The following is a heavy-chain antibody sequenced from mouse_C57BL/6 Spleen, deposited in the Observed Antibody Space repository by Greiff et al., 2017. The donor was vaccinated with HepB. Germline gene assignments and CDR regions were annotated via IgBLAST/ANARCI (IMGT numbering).Heavy chain of an antibody. CDR3: ARNEATVVVVDY. D-gene: IGHD1-1*01. CDR1: GFTFSSYG. CDR2: ISSGGSYT. V-gene: IGHV5-6*01. J-gene: IGHJ2*01. Sequence: EVQVVESGGDLVKPGGSLKLSCAASGFTFSSYGMSWVRQTPDKRLEWVATISSGGSYTYYPDSVKGRFTISRDNAKNTLYLQMSSLTSEDTAMYYCARNEATVVVVDYWGQGTTLTVSS.